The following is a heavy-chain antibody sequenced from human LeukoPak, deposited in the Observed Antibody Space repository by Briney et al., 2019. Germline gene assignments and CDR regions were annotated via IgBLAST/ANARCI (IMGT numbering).Heavy chain of an antibody. D-gene: IGHD3-22*01. CDR2: IYKDGRT. J-gene: IGHJ4*02. CDR3: AKSLTYYHENSDSI. V-gene: IGHV3-23*03. CDR1: GFTFSSYA. Sequence: GSLRLSCAASGFTFSSYAMSWVRQAPGKGLEWVSVIYKDGRTFYADSVKGRFTISRDNSKNTLYLQMNSLRAEDTAVYYCAKSLTYYHENSDSIWGQGTLVTVSS.